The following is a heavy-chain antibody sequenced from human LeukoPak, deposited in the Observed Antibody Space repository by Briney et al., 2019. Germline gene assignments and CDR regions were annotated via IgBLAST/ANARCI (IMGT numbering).Heavy chain of an antibody. CDR2: ISYDGSNK. V-gene: IGHV3-30-3*01. CDR3: ASGEDPATCYYYYGMDV. Sequence: PGRSLRLSCAASGFTFSSYAMHWVRQAPGKGLEWVAVISYDGSNKYYADSVKGRFTISRDNSKNTLYLQMNSLRAEDTAVYYCASGEDPATCYYYYGMDVWGQGTTVTVSS. D-gene: IGHD1-14*01. J-gene: IGHJ6*02. CDR1: GFTFSSYA.